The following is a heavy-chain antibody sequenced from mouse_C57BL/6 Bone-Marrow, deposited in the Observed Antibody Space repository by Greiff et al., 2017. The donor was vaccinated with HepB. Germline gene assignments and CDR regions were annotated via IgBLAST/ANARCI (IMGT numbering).Heavy chain of an antibody. D-gene: IGHD2-4*01. J-gene: IGHJ4*01. CDR2: IRNKADGYTT. V-gene: IGHV7-3*01. Sequence: DVMLVESGGGLVQPGGSLSLSCAASGFTFTDYYMSWVRQPPGKALEWLGFIRNKADGYTTEYSASVKGRFTISRDNSQSILYLQMNGLRAEDSATYYCARPDYDYYSFYAMDYWGQGTSVTVSS. CDR3: ARPDYDYYSFYAMDY. CDR1: GFTFTDYY.